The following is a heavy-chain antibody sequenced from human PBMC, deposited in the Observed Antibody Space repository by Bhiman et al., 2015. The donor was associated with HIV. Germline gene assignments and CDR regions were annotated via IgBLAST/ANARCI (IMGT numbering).Heavy chain of an antibody. CDR3: ARDGWVFEDSPTRGGRFFDY. Sequence: QVQLVESRGGVVQPGRSLRLSCAASGFTFSSYAMHWVRQAPGKGLEWVAVISYDGSNKYYADSVKGRFTISRDNSKNTLYLQMNSLRAEDTAVYYCARDGWVFEDSPTRGGRFFDYWGQGTLVTVSS. CDR1: GFTFSSYA. V-gene: IGHV3-30*04. CDR2: ISYDGSNK. D-gene: IGHD6-19*01. J-gene: IGHJ4*02.